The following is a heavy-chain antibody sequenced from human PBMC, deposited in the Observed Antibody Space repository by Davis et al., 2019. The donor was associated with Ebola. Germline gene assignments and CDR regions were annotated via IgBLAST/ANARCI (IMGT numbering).Heavy chain of an antibody. J-gene: IGHJ5*02. V-gene: IGHV3-30*03. CDR3: RGGSSAHNWFDP. CDR1: GFTFSSYG. CDR2: ISYDGSNK. Sequence: GGSLRLSCAASGFTFSSYGMHWVRQAPGKGLEWVAVISYDGSNKYYADSVKGRFTISRDNSKNTLYLQMNSLRAEDTAVYYCRGGSSAHNWFDPWGQGTLVTVSS. D-gene: IGHD6-6*01.